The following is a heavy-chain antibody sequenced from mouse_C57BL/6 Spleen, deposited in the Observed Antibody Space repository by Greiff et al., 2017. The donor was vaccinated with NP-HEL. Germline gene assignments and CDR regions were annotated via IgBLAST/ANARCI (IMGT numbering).Heavy chain of an antibody. D-gene: IGHD1-2*01. J-gene: IGHJ4*01. Sequence: QVHVKQPGAELVKPGASVKMSCKASGYTFTSYWITWVKQRPGQGLEWIGDIYPGSGSTNYNEKFKSKATLTVDTSSSTAYMQLSSLTSEDSAVYYCARWGTTAAMDYWGQGTSVTVSS. CDR2: IYPGSGST. CDR1: GYTFTSYW. V-gene: IGHV1-55*01. CDR3: ARWGTTAAMDY.